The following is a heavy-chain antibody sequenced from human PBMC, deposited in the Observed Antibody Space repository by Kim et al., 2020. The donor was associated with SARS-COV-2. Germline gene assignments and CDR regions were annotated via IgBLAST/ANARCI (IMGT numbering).Heavy chain of an antibody. V-gene: IGHV3-48*02. D-gene: IGHD4-4*01. J-gene: IGHJ4*02. Sequence: TINTADAVKSSFTISRDNAKNSLYLQMNSLRDEDTAVYYCASGNYGFAYWCQVTLVTVSS. CDR2: TI. CDR3: ASGNYGFAY.